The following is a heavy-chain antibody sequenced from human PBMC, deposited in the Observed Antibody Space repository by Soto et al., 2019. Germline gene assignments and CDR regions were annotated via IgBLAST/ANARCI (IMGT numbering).Heavy chain of an antibody. J-gene: IGHJ5*02. V-gene: IGHV1-18*01. CDR2: ISAYNGNT. Sequence: ASVKVSCKASGYTFTRYGISWVRQAPGQGLEWMGWISAYNGNTNYAQKLQGRVTMTTDTSTSTAYMELRSLRSDDTAVYYCARAHPYLGYCSGGSCRNWFDPWGQGTLVTVSS. CDR3: ARAHPYLGYCSGGSCRNWFDP. CDR1: GYTFTRYG. D-gene: IGHD2-15*01.